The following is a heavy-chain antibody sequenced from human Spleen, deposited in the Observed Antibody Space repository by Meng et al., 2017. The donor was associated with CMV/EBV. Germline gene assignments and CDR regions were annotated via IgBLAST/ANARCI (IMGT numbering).Heavy chain of an antibody. V-gene: IGHV2-5*02. CDR1: GFSLSTSGVG. CDR2: IYWDDDK. D-gene: IGHD1-26*01. CDR3: AHGLSVVVAGGEVGAIFDY. J-gene: IGHJ4*02. Sequence: QITLKESGPTLVKPTQTLTLTCTFSGFSLSTSGVGAGWLRQPPGKALEWLALIYWDDDKRYSPSLKSRLTITKDTSKNQVVLTMTNMDPVDTATYYCAHGLSVVVAGGEVGAIFDYWGPGTLVTVSA.